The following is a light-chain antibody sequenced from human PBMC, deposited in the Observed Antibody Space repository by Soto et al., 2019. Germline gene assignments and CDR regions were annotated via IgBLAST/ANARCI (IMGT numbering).Light chain of an antibody. CDR3: QSYDATNQV. V-gene: IGLV6-57*01. CDR2: EDN. CDR1: SGSIDSNY. J-gene: IGLJ3*02. Sequence: NFMLTQPHSVSESPGKTVIISCTRSSGSIDSNYVQWYQQRPGSSPTTVIYEDNQRPSGVPDRFSGSIDSSSNSASLTISGLETEDEADYYCQSYDATNQVFGGGTKLTV.